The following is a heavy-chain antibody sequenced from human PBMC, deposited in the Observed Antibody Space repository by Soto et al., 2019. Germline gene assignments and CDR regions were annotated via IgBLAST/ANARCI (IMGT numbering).Heavy chain of an antibody. CDR2: VSFDGSNK. D-gene: IGHD6-13*01. Sequence: PGGSLRLSCAASGFTFGTHAMHWVRQAPGKGLECVAIVSFDGSNKYYADSVKGRFTISRDNSKNTLYLQMSGLTPEDTAFYYCARDQTGITTAGGGRIDRWGQGT. V-gene: IGHV3-30-3*01. J-gene: IGHJ5*02. CDR1: GFTFGTHA. CDR3: ARDQTGITTAGGGRIDR.